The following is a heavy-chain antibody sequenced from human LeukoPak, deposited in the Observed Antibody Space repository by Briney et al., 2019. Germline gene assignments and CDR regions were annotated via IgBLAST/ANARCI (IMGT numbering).Heavy chain of an antibody. Sequence: GRSLRLSCAASGFTFSSYAMHWVRQTPGKGLEWVAVISYDGSNKYYADSVKGRFTISRDNSKNTLYLQMNSLRAEDTAVYYCAKGHYDFWSGYPLYYYYGMDVWGQGTTVTVSS. CDR2: ISYDGSNK. J-gene: IGHJ6*02. CDR3: AKGHYDFWSGYPLYYYYGMDV. D-gene: IGHD3-3*01. V-gene: IGHV3-30-3*01. CDR1: GFTFSSYA.